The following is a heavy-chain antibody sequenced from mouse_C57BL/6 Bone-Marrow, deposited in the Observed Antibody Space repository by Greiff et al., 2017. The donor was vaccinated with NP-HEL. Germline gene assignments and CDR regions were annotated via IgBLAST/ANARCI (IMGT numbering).Heavy chain of an antibody. Sequence: VQLQQSGPGLVAPSQSLSITCTVSGFSLTSYAISWVRQPPGKGLEWLGVIWTGGGTNYNSALKSRLSISKDNSKSQVFLKMNSLQTDDTARYYCASLGDYDEYYFDYWGQGTTLTVSS. J-gene: IGHJ2*01. V-gene: IGHV2-9-1*01. CDR1: GFSLTSYA. CDR3: ASLGDYDEYYFDY. D-gene: IGHD2-4*01. CDR2: IWTGGGT.